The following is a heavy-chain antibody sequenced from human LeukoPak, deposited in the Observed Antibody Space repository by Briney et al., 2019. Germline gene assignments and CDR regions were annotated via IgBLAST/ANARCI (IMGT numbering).Heavy chain of an antibody. CDR3: ARAVDDPDAFDI. CDR2: IYYSGST. CDR1: GGSISSYY. J-gene: IGHJ3*02. Sequence: SETLSLTCTVSGGSISSYYWSWIRQPPGKGLEWIGYIYYSGSTNYNPSLKSRATISVDTSKNQFSLKLSSVTAADTAVYYCARAVDDPDAFDIWGQGTMVTVSS. V-gene: IGHV4-59*01.